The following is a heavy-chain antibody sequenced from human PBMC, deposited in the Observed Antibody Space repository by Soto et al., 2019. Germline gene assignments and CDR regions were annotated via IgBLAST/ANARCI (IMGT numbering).Heavy chain of an antibody. CDR2: MNPNSGNT. V-gene: IGHV1-8*01. Sequence: QVQLVQSGAEVKKPGASVKVSCKASGYTFTSYDINWVRQATGQGLEWMGWMNPNSGNTGYAQKFQGRVTMTRNTSISTAYMELSSLRSEDTAVYYCARATYYYDSSGYYYSYYYYGMDVWGHGTTVTVSS. J-gene: IGHJ6*02. CDR1: GYTFTSYD. D-gene: IGHD3-22*01. CDR3: ARATYYYDSSGYYYSYYYYGMDV.